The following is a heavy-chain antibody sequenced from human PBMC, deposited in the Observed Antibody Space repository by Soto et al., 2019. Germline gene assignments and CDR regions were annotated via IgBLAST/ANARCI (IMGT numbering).Heavy chain of an antibody. CDR3: ASSYSNYALIDYYYYGMDV. D-gene: IGHD4-4*01. CDR1: GYTFTSYA. V-gene: IGHV1-3*01. CDR2: INAGNGNT. Sequence: GASVKVSCKASGYTFTSYAMHWARQAPGQRLEWMGWINAGNGNTKYSQKFQGRVTITRDTSASTAYMELSSLRSEDTAVYYCASSYSNYALIDYYYYGMDVWGQGTTVTVSS. J-gene: IGHJ6*02.